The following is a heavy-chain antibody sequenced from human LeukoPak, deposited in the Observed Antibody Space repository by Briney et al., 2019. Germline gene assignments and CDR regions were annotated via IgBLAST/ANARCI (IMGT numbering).Heavy chain of an antibody. CDR2: IKQDGSEK. Sequence: GGSLRLSCAASGFTFSSYWMSWVRQAPGKGLEWVANIKQDGSEKYYVDSVKGRFTISRDNAKNSLYLQMNSLRAEDTAVYYCARGVPAAQWIQLWSYYYYGMDVWGQGTTVTVSS. J-gene: IGHJ6*02. D-gene: IGHD5-18*01. CDR1: GFTFSSYW. V-gene: IGHV3-7*03. CDR3: ARGVPAAQWIQLWSYYYYGMDV.